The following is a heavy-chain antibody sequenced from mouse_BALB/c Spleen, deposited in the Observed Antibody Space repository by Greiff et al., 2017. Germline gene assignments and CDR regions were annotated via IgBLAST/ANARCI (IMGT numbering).Heavy chain of an antibody. CDR1: GYTFTDYY. D-gene: IGHD1-1*01. CDR3: ARKGYYGSRPAYAMDY. V-gene: IGHV1-26*01. J-gene: IGHJ4*01. Sequence: EVQLQQSGPELVKPGASVKMSCKASGYTFTDYYMKWVKQSHGKSLEWIGDINPNNGGTSYNQKFKGKATLTVDKSSSTAYMQLNSLTSEDSAVYYCARKGYYGSRPAYAMDYWGQGTSVTVSS. CDR2: INPNNGGT.